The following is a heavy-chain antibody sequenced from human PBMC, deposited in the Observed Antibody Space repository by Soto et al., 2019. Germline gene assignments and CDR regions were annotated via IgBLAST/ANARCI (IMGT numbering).Heavy chain of an antibody. CDR1: GYTFTSYG. V-gene: IGHV1-18*01. Sequence: ASVKVSCKASGYTFTSYGISWVRQAPGQGLEWMGWISAYNGNTNYAQKLQGSVTMTTDTSTSTAYMELRSLRSDDTAVYYCARDLDREVSVDYWGQGTLVTVSS. CDR3: ARDLDREVSVDY. J-gene: IGHJ4*02. CDR2: ISAYNGNT.